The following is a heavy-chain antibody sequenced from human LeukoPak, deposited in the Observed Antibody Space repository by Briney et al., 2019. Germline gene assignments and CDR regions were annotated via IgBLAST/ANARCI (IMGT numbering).Heavy chain of an antibody. CDR1: GFTFSDFY. Sequence: PGGSLRLSCAASGFTFSDFYMSWIRQAPGKGLEWVSYISSSGNTIYYADSVKGRFTISRDNAKSSLYLQMNSLRAEDTAVFYCARRGYSDCWFDSWGQGTLVTVSS. J-gene: IGHJ5*01. CDR2: ISSSGNTI. V-gene: IGHV3-11*01. D-gene: IGHD5-18*01. CDR3: ARRGYSDCWFDS.